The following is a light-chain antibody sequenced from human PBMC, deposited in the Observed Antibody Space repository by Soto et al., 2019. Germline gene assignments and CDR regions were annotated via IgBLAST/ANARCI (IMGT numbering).Light chain of an antibody. V-gene: IGKV3-15*01. CDR1: QSIRSMY. Sequence: EIVLTHSPRTISWPRGERATXSCRXRQSIRSMYLAWLQQRPGQAPMLLIYGASARATGIPARFSGGWSGTEFNLTIGSMQSEDFAVYYCQQYNNGHRITFGQGTRLEIK. CDR2: GAS. CDR3: QQYNNGHRIT. J-gene: IGKJ5*01.